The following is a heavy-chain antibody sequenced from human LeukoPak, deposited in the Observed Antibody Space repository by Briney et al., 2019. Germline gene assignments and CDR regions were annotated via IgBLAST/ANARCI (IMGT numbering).Heavy chain of an antibody. J-gene: IGHJ4*02. Sequence: GESLKISCKGSGYSFTTYWIGWVRQMPGKGLEWMGIIYPGDSDPKYSPSFQGQVTISADKSITTAYLQWSSLKASDTGMYYCARHTRYSSPSRVFDYWGQGTLVTISS. V-gene: IGHV5-51*01. CDR1: GYSFTTYW. CDR3: ARHTRYSSPSRVFDY. CDR2: IYPGDSDP. D-gene: IGHD6-6*01.